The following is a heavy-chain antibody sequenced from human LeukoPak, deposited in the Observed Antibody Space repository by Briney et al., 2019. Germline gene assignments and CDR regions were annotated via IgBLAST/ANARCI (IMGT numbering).Heavy chain of an antibody. CDR1: GFTFSDHY. CDR3: AREIAADRGFDS. CDR2: ISSGGSTT. J-gene: IGHJ4*02. D-gene: IGHD6-6*01. Sequence: GGSLRLSCAASGFTFSDHYMSWIRQAPGKGLECVSYISSGGSTTYYTDSVKGRFTISRDSGKNALYLQMNSLRAEDTAVYYCAREIAADRGFDSWGQGTLVAVSS. V-gene: IGHV3-11*01.